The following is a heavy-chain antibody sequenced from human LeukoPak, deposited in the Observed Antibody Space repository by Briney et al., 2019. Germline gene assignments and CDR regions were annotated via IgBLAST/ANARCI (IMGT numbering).Heavy chain of an antibody. CDR3: AREGQQLVPPFDY. J-gene: IGHJ4*02. D-gene: IGHD6-6*01. CDR2: IYYSGST. CDR1: GGSISSYY. Sequence: PSETLSLTCTVSGGSISSYYWSWIRQPPGKGLEWIGYIYYSGSTNYNPSLESRVTISVDTSKNQFSLKLTSLSAADTAVYYCAREGQQLVPPFDYWGQGTLVTVSS. V-gene: IGHV4-59*12.